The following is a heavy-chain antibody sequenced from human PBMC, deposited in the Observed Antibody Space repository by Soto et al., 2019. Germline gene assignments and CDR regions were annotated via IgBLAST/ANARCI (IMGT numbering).Heavy chain of an antibody. V-gene: IGHV3-21*06. CDR3: ARESEDLTSNFDY. J-gene: IGHJ4*02. CDR1: GFTFTRYS. Sequence: GGSLRLSCAASGFTFTRYSMNWVRQAPGKGLEWVSSISSTTNYIYYGDSMKGRFTISRDNAKNSLYLEMNSLRAEGTAVYYCARESEDLTSNFDYWGQGTLVTVSS. CDR2: ISSTTNYI.